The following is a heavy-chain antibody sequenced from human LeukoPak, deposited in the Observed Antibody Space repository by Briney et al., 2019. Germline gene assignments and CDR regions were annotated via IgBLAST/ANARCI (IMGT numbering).Heavy chain of an antibody. D-gene: IGHD5-18*01. Sequence: SETLSLTCTVSGGSISSGGYYWSWIRQPPGKGLEWIGYIYHSGSTYYNPSLKSRVTISVDRSKNQFSLKLSSVTAADTAVYYCARDKSYGYYFDYWGQGTLVTVSS. CDR3: ARDKSYGYYFDY. J-gene: IGHJ4*02. CDR2: IYHSGST. V-gene: IGHV4-30-2*01. CDR1: GGSISSGGYY.